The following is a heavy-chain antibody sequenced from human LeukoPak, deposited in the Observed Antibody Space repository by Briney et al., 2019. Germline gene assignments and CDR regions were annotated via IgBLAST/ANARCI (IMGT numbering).Heavy chain of an antibody. V-gene: IGHV3-43D*03. CDR2: ISWDGGST. CDR1: GFTFDDYA. CDR3: AKGITGTTWSSMDV. D-gene: IGHD1-20*01. J-gene: IGHJ6*04. Sequence: PGGSLRLSCAASGFTFDDYAMHWVRQAPGKGLEWVSLISWDGGSTYYADSVKGRFTISRDNSKNSLYLQMNSLRAEDTALYYCAKGITGTTWSSMDVWGKGTTVTVSS.